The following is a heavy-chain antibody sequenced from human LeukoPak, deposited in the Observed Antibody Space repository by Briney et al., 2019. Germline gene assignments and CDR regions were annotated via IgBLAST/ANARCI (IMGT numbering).Heavy chain of an antibody. Sequence: PSETLSLTCTVSGGSISSYYWSWIRQPPGKGLEWIGYIYYSGSTNYNPSLKSRVTISVDTSKNQFSLKLSSVTAADTAVYYCARPEKGSGSPSYQDYWGQGTLVTVSS. J-gene: IGHJ4*02. CDR2: IYYSGST. CDR3: ARPEKGSGSPSYQDY. V-gene: IGHV4-59*01. CDR1: GGSISSYY. D-gene: IGHD3-10*01.